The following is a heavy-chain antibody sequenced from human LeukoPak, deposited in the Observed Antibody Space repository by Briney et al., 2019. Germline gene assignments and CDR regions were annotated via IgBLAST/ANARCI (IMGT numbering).Heavy chain of an antibody. V-gene: IGHV1-18*01. CDR3: ARGYRLAAAGSFDY. D-gene: IGHD6-13*01. CDR2: ISAYNGNT. Sequence: WASVKVSCKASGYTFTSYGISWVRQAPGQGPLWMGWISAYNGNTNYAQKLQGRVTMTTDTSTSTAYMELRSLRSDDTAVYYCARGYRLAAAGSFDYWGQGTLVTVSS. CDR1: GYTFTSYG. J-gene: IGHJ4*02.